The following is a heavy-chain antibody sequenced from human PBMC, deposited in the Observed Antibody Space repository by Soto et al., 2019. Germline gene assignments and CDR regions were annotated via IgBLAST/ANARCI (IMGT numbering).Heavy chain of an antibody. CDR1: GGSISSYY. J-gene: IGHJ5*02. V-gene: IGHV4-59*05. CDR2: IHYSGTT. D-gene: IGHD3-3*01. Sequence: PSETLSLTCTVSGGSISSYYWSWIRQPPGKGLEWIVSIHYSGTTYHNPSLKSRVTISLDTSKNQFSLKLNSVTAADTALYYCAGTYYDFWSALGPWGQGTLVTVSS. CDR3: AGTYYDFWSALGP.